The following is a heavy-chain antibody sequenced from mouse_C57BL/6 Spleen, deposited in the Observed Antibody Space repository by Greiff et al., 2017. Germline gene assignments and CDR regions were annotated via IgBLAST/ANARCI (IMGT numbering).Heavy chain of an antibody. CDR2: INPNSGST. V-gene: IGHV1-64*01. CDR3: APWDYYDY. J-gene: IGHJ2*01. Sequence: QVQLKESGAELVKPGASVKLSCKASGYTFTSYWMHWVNQRPGQGLEWIGMINPNSGSTNYNEKFKSKATLTVDKSSSTAYMQLSSLTSEDSAVYYCAPWDYYDYWGQGTTLTVSS. CDR1: GYTFTSYW.